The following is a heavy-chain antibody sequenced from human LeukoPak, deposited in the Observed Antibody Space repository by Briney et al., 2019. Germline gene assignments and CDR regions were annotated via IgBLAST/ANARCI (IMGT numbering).Heavy chain of an antibody. V-gene: IGHV3-7*01. D-gene: IGHD3-10*01. CDR3: AKYAHGSGTSFDP. CDR2: IKKDGSEK. CDR1: GYSISSGYY. J-gene: IGHJ5*02. Sequence: ETLSLTCTVSGYSISSGYYWGWIRQPPGKGLEWVANIKKDGSEKHYVDSVKGRFTISRDNAKNSVYLQMSSLRAEDTAVYHCAKYAHGSGTSFDPWGQGTLVTVSS.